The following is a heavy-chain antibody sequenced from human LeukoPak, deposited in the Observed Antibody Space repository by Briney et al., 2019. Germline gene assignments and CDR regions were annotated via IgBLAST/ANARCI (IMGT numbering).Heavy chain of an antibody. CDR1: GGSVIDYY. D-gene: IGHD5-18*01. J-gene: IGHJ4*02. CDR2: IYYSGST. V-gene: IGHV4-59*02. Sequence: SETLSLTCTISGGSVIDYYWSWIRQPPGKGLEWIGNIYYSGSTNYNPSLKSRVTISVDTSKNQFSLKLSSVAAADTAVYYCAGGLYSYGWAYWGQGTLVTVSS. CDR3: AGGLYSYGWAY.